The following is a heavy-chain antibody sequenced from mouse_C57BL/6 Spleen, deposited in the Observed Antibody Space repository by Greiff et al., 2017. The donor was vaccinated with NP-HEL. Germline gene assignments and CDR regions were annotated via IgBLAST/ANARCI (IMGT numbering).Heavy chain of an antibody. CDR2: INPSNGGT. J-gene: IGHJ2*01. CDR3: ARGMLRGYFDY. V-gene: IGHV1-53*01. Sequence: QVHVKQPGTELVKPGASVKLSCKASGYTFTSYWMHWVKQRPGQGLEWIGNINPSNGGTNYNEKFKSKATLTVDKSSSTAYMQLSSLTSDDSAVYYCARGMLRGYFDYWGKGTTLTVSS. CDR1: GYTFTSYW. D-gene: IGHD1-1*01.